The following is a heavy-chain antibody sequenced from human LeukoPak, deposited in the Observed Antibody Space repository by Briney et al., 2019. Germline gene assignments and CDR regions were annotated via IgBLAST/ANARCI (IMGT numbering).Heavy chain of an antibody. D-gene: IGHD1-7*01. CDR2: IVVGSGST. CDR3: AREWNYHNDAFDI. J-gene: IGHJ3*02. CDR1: GFTFTSSA. V-gene: IGHV1-58*01. Sequence: TSVKVSCKASGFTFTSSAAQWVRQARGQRLEWIGWIVVGSGSTNYAQKLQGRVTMTTDTSTSTAYMELRSLRSDDTAVYYCAREWNYHNDAFDIWGQGTMVTVSS.